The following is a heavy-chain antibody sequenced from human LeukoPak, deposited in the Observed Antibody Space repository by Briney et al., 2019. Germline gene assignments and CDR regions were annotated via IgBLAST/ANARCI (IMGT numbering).Heavy chain of an antibody. CDR2: IYYSGST. J-gene: IGHJ6*02. V-gene: IGHV4-59*01. CDR3: ARVRNCSGGSCHSYYYYYGMDV. CDR1: GGSISSYY. Sequence: PSETLSLTCTVSGGSISSYYWSWIRQPPGKGLEWIGYIYYSGSTNYNPSLKSRVTISVDTSKNQFSLKLSSVTAADTAVYYCARVRNCSGGSCHSYYYYYGMDVWGQGTTVTVSS. D-gene: IGHD2-15*01.